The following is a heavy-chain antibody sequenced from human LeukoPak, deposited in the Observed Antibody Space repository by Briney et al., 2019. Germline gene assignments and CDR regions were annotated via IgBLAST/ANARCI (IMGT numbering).Heavy chain of an antibody. J-gene: IGHJ4*02. D-gene: IGHD1-7*01. CDR2: IPDDGYNV. CDR1: GFTFSSYG. Sequence: GGSLRLSCAASGFTFSSYGMHWVRQAPGKGLEWVAFIPDDGYNVYYSDSVRGRFTVSRDSSRNTLYLQMNSLRVEDSALYYCAGGTYYSDYWGQGTLVTVSS. CDR3: AGGTYYSDY. V-gene: IGHV3-30*03.